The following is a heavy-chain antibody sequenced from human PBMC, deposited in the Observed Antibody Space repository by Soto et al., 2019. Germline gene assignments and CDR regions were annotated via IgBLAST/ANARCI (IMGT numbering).Heavy chain of an antibody. V-gene: IGHV4-59*01. CDR3: ASIILGMRDWGFDS. J-gene: IGHJ4*02. Sequence: SETLSLTCTVSGGSISSYYWSWIRQPPGKGLEWIGYIYYSGSTNYNPSLKSRVTISVDTSKNQFSLKLSSVTAADTAVYYCASIILGMRDWGFDSWGQGTLVTVSS. D-gene: IGHD3-16*01. CDR2: IYYSGST. CDR1: GGSISSYY.